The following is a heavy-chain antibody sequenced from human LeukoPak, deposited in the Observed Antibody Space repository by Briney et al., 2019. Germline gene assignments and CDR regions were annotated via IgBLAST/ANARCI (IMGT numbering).Heavy chain of an antibody. Sequence: PSETLSLTCTVSGGSISSSSYYWGWIRQPPGKGLEWIGSIYYSGSTYYNPSLKSRVTISVDTSKNQFSLKLSSVTAADTAVYYCARHSSIAARTAFDYWGQGTLVTVSS. D-gene: IGHD6-6*01. CDR2: IYYSGST. CDR3: ARHSSIAARTAFDY. V-gene: IGHV4-39*01. CDR1: GGSISSSSYY. J-gene: IGHJ4*02.